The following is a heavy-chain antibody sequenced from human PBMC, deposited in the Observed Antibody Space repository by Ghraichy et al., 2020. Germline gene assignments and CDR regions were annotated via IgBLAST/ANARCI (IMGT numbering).Heavy chain of an antibody. CDR3: AHSPMITFGGVITPSGYFDY. CDR2: IYWNDDK. Sequence: SGPTLVKPTQTLTLTCTFSGFSLSTSGVGVGWIRQPPGKALEWLALIYWNDDKRYSPSLKSRLTITKDTSKNQVVLTMTNMDPVDTATYYCAHSPMITFGGVITPSGYFDYWGQGTLVTVSS. CDR1: GFSLSTSGVG. V-gene: IGHV2-5*01. J-gene: IGHJ4*02. D-gene: IGHD3-16*01.